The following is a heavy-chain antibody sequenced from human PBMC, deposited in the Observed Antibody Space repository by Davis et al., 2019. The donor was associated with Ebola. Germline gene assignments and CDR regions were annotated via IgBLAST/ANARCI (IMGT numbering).Heavy chain of an antibody. CDR1: GGSFSGYY. CDR3: ARRTALWRRVDY. D-gene: IGHD2-21*02. Sequence: SETLSLTCAVYGGSFSGYYWSWIRQPPGKGLEWIGEINHSGSTNYNPSLKSRVTISVDTSKNQFSLKLSSVTAADTAVYYCARRTALWRRVDYWGQGTLVTVSS. CDR2: INHSGST. J-gene: IGHJ4*02. V-gene: IGHV4-34*01.